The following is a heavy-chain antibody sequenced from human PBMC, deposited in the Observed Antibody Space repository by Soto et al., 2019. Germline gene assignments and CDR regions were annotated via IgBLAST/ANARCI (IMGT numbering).Heavy chain of an antibody. J-gene: IGHJ6*03. CDR1: GFTFDDYA. CDR2: ISWNSGSI. D-gene: IGHD3-9*01. V-gene: IGHV3-9*01. CDR3: AKGLTVRPRNYYYYMDV. Sequence: EVQLVESGGGLVQPGRSLRLSCAASGFTFDDYAMHWVRQAPGKGLEWVSGISWNSGSIGYADSVKGRFTISRDNAKNSLYLQMNSLSAEDTALYYCAKGLTVRPRNYYYYMDVWGKGTTVTVSS.